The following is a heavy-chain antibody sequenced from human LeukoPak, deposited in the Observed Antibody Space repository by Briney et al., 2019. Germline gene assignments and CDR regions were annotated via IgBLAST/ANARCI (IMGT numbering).Heavy chain of an antibody. Sequence: PGGSLRLSCAASGFTFSDYYMSWIRQPPGKGLEWVSYISSSGSTIYYPDSVKGRFTISRDNAKNSLYLQMNSLRAEDTAVYYCARAMIGSSGWYYFDYWGKGTLVTVSS. CDR2: ISSSGSTI. CDR1: GFTFSDYY. V-gene: IGHV3-11*04. D-gene: IGHD6-19*01. CDR3: ARAMIGSSGWYYFDY. J-gene: IGHJ4*02.